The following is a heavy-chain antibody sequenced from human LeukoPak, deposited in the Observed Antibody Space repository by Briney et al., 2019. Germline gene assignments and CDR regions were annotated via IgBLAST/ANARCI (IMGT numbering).Heavy chain of an antibody. Sequence: GGSLRLSCAASGFTVSSNYMSWVRQAPGKGLEWVSVIYSGGSTYYADSVKGRFTISRDNSKNTLYLQMNSLRAEDTAIYYCARVEDGDYYDNSGYAYWGQGALVTVSS. J-gene: IGHJ4*02. CDR1: GFTVSSNY. CDR2: IYSGGST. CDR3: ARVEDGDYYDNSGYAY. D-gene: IGHD3-22*01. V-gene: IGHV3-53*01.